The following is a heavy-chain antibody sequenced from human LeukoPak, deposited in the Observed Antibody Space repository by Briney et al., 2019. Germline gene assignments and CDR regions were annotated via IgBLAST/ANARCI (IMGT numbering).Heavy chain of an antibody. Sequence: GGSLRLSCAASGFTFSSYTMNWVSQAPGKGLEWVSSISSGSSYIYYADSVKGRFTISRDNAKNSLYLQMNSLRAEDTAVYYCARSHSPGGWDAFDIWGHGKLVTVSS. V-gene: IGHV3-21*01. J-gene: IGHJ3*02. CDR2: ISSGSSYI. D-gene: IGHD1-14*01. CDR3: ARSHSPGGWDAFDI. CDR1: GFTFSSYT.